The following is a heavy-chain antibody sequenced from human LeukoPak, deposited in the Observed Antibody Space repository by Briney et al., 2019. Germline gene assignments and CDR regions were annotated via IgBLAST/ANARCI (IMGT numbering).Heavy chain of an antibody. CDR3: AKSGYNRFDY. J-gene: IGHJ4*02. CDR2: ISSSSSYI. CDR1: GFTFSSYS. D-gene: IGHD5-24*01. Sequence: GGSLRLSCAASGFTFSSYSMNWVRQAPGKGLEWVSSISSSSSYIYYADSVKGRFTISRDNSKNTLYLQMNSLRVEDTAVYYCAKSGYNRFDYWGQGTLVTVSS. V-gene: IGHV3-21*04.